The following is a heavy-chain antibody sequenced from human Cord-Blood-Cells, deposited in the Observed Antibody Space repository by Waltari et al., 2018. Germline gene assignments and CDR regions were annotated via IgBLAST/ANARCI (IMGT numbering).Heavy chain of an antibody. CDR2: IYYSGST. Sequence: QVQLPESGPGLVKPSETLSLTCTVSGVSISSYYWSWIRPPPGKGLEWIGYIYYSGSTNYNPSLKSRVTISVDTSKNQFSLKLSSVTAADTAVYYCAREEDYYGSGSYFDYWGQGTLVTVSS. CDR3: AREEDYYGSGSYFDY. D-gene: IGHD3-10*01. V-gene: IGHV4-59*01. J-gene: IGHJ4*02. CDR1: GVSISSYY.